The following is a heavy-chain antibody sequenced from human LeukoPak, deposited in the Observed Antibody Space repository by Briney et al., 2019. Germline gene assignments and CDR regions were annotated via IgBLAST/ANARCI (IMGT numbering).Heavy chain of an antibody. CDR3: ARDSFGHSSYSSSRPVGY. V-gene: IGHV1-18*01. CDR2: ISAYNGNT. CDR1: GYTFTSYG. Sequence: GASVKVSCKASGYTFTSYGISWVRQAPGQGLEWMGWISAYNGNTNYAQKLQGRVTMTTDTSTSTAYMELRSLRSDDTAVYYCARDSFGHSSYSSSRPVGYWGQGTLVTVSS. D-gene: IGHD6-13*01. J-gene: IGHJ4*02.